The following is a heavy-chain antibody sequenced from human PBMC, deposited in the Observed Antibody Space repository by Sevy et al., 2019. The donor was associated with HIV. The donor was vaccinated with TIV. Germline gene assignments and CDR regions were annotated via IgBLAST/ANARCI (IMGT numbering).Heavy chain of an antibody. V-gene: IGHV3-30-3*01. CDR2: ISYDGSNT. D-gene: IGHD6-13*01. CDR3: ARDFLEPSSTWYWAYYYGMDV. J-gene: IGHJ6*02. Sequence: GGSLRLSCAASRFTFSSHPMHWVRQAPGKGMEWVALISYDGSNTYYAHSVKGRFTISRDNSKNTLYLQMDSLRADDAGVYYCARDFLEPSSTWYWAYYYGMDVWGQGTTVTVSS. CDR1: RFTFSSHP.